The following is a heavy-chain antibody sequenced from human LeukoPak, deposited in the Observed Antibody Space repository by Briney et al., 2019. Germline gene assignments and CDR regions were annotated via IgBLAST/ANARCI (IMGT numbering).Heavy chain of an antibody. J-gene: IGHJ4*02. V-gene: IGHV1-2*02. D-gene: IGHD2-15*01. CDR2: INPKSGST. CDR1: GYTLTDYY. Sequence: ASVNVSCTVSGYTLTDYYLHWVRQAPGQGLEWMGWINPKSGSTHYAQKFQGRVIMTRDTSLNTAYLELTSLRSDDTAIYFCGRRVSRGWTDYWGQGTLVTASS. CDR3: GRRVSRGWTDY.